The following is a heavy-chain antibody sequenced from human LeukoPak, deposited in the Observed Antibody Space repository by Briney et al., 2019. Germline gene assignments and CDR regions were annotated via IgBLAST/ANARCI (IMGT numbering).Heavy chain of an antibody. CDR2: ISYDGSNK. J-gene: IGHJ6*02. Sequence: PGGSLRLSCAASGFTFSSYAMHWVRQAPGKGLEWVAVISYDGSNKYYADSVKGRFTISRDNSKNTLYLQMNSLRAEDTAVYSCARPITTSWVGNGMDVWGQGTTVTVSS. V-gene: IGHV3-30*04. CDR3: ARPITTSWVGNGMDV. CDR1: GFTFSSYA. D-gene: IGHD3-3*01.